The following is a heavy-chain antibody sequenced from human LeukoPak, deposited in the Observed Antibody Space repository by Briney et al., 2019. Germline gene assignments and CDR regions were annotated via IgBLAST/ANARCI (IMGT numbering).Heavy chain of an antibody. V-gene: IGHV1-2*02. CDR1: GYTFTGYY. Sequence: ASVKVSCKASGYTFTGYYMHWVRQAPGQGLEWMGWINPNSGGTNYAQKFQGRVTMTRDTSISAAYMELSRLRSDDTAVYYCARVWGQLANWFDPWGQGTLVTVSS. CDR3: ARVWGQLANWFDP. D-gene: IGHD6-6*01. CDR2: INPNSGGT. J-gene: IGHJ5*02.